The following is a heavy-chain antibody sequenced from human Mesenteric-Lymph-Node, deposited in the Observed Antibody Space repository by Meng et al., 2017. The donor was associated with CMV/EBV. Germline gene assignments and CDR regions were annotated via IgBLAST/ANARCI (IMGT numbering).Heavy chain of an antibody. Sequence: GESLKISCAASGFTFSDYYMSWIRQAPGKGLEWVSVIYSGGSTYYADSVKGRFTISRNNSKNTLYLQMNSLRAENTAVYYCARTDSSSSGYYYYGMDVWGQGTTVTVSS. J-gene: IGHJ6*02. D-gene: IGHD6-6*01. CDR3: ARTDSSSSGYYYYGMDV. CDR1: GFTFSDYY. CDR2: IYSGGST. V-gene: IGHV3-53*01.